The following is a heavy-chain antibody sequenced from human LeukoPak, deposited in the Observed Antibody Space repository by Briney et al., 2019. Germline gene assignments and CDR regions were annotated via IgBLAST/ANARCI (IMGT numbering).Heavy chain of an antibody. CDR1: GGSISSGSYY. CDR3: ASSWSGYWTFDY. CDR2: IYTSGST. J-gene: IGHJ4*02. D-gene: IGHD3-3*01. Sequence: SETLSLTCTVSGGSISSGSYYWSWIRQPAGKGLEWIGRIYTSGSTNYNPSLKSRVTISVDTSKNQFSLKLSSVTAADTAVYYCASSWSGYWTFDYWGQGTLVTVSS. V-gene: IGHV4-61*02.